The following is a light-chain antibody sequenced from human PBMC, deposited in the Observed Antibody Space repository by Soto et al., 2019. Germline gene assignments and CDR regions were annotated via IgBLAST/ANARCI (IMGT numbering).Light chain of an antibody. J-gene: IGLJ1*01. V-gene: IGLV2-18*01. Sequence: QSALTQPPSVSGSPGQSVTISCTGTTTDVGNYNTVSWYQQAPGTAPRLIIYEVNNRPSGAPDRFSGSTSVNTASLTISGLQAEDETDYYCSLYTSDGGLIFGTGTKVTVL. CDR3: SLYTSDGGLI. CDR2: EVN. CDR1: TTDVGNYNT.